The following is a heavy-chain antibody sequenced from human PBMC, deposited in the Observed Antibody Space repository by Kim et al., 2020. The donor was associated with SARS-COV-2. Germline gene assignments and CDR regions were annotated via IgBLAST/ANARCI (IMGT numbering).Heavy chain of an antibody. CDR3: ARDPVRINIVATIRQAYFDY. Sequence: GGSLRLSCAASGFTFSSYWMSWVRQAPGKGLEWVANIKQDGSEKYYVDSVKGRFTISRDNAKNSLYLQMNSLRAEDTAVYYCARDPVRINIVATIRQAYFDYWGQGTLVTVSS. J-gene: IGHJ4*02. CDR1: GFTFSSYW. V-gene: IGHV3-7*03. CDR2: IKQDGSEK. D-gene: IGHD5-12*01.